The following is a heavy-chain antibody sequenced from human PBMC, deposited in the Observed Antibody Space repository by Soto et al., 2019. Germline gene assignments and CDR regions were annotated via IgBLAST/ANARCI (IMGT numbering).Heavy chain of an antibody. J-gene: IGHJ6*02. CDR1: GFTFSSYG. CDR3: ARDGRGYCTNGVCYDRKHYGMDV. Sequence: LRLSCAASGFTFSSYGMHWVRQAPGKGLEWVAVIWYDGSNKYYADSVKGRFTISRDNSKNTLYLQMNSLRAEDTAVYYCARDGRGYCTNGVCYDRKHYGMDVWGQGTTVTVSS. V-gene: IGHV3-33*01. CDR2: IWYDGSNK. D-gene: IGHD2-8*01.